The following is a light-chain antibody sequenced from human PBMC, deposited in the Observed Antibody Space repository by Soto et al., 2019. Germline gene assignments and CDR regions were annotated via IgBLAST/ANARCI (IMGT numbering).Light chain of an antibody. V-gene: IGLV1-40*01. CDR3: QSYDSSLSGFV. J-gene: IGLJ1*01. CDR1: SSNIGAGYD. Sequence: QSVLTQPPSVSGAPGQRVTISCTGSSSNIGAGYDVHWYQQLPGTAPKLLIYGSSNRPSGVPDRFSGSKSGTSASLAITGLLAEDEADYYCQSYDSSLSGFVFGTGTKVTVL. CDR2: GSS.